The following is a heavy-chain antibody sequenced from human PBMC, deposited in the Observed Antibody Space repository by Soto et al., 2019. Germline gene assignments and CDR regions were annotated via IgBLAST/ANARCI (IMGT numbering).Heavy chain of an antibody. CDR1: GYTFIRYA. J-gene: IGHJ4*02. CDR2: INVGNGNT. V-gene: IGHV1-3*01. Sequence: QVQFVQSGAEVKKPGASVKVSCKASGYTFIRYAMHWVRQAPGQRLEWMGWINVGNGNTKYSQKFQGRVTITRDTPASTAYVELSSLTSEDTAVYYCARDRRQVPVLCLYYYDYWGQGTLVTVSS. CDR3: ARDRRQVPVLCLYYYDY. D-gene: IGHD2-21*01.